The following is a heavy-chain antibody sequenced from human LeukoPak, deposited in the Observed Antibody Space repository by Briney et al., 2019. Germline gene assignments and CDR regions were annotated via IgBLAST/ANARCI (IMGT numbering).Heavy chain of an antibody. CDR3: ARGDVGYSSNWWPY. Sequence: PGGSLRLSCAASGFTVSSNYMSWVRQAPGKGLEWVSVIYSGGSTYYADSVKGRFTISRDNSKNTLYLQMNSLRAEDTAVYYCARGDVGYSSNWWPYWGQGTLVTVSS. V-gene: IGHV3-66*01. CDR1: GFTVSSNY. D-gene: IGHD6-13*01. CDR2: IYSGGST. J-gene: IGHJ4*02.